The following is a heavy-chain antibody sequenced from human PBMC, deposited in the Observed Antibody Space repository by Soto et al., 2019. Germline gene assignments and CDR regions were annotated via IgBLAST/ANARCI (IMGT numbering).Heavy chain of an antibody. CDR2: IIPIFGTA. CDR1: GGTFTIFA. Sequence: QVNLVQSGAEGKNPGSSFKVSCRASGGTFTIFATGWVRQAPGHGLEWMGGIIPIFGTANYAQNFQGRVTITADKSTSTAYMELSSLRSEDTAVYYCARSSSTSCYQCYYGMDVWGQGTTVTVSS. CDR3: ARSSSTSCYQCYYGMDV. J-gene: IGHJ6*02. V-gene: IGHV1-69*14. D-gene: IGHD2-2*01.